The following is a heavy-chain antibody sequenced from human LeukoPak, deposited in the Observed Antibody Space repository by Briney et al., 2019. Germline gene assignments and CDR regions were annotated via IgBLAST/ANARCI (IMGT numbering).Heavy chain of an antibody. CDR3: ARGPRAAQSYYYYYYMDV. V-gene: IGHV3-21*06. CDR2: ISSSSSYI. D-gene: IGHD6-6*01. CDR1: EFTFSSYN. J-gene: IGHJ6*03. Sequence: GGSLRLSCVASEFTFSSYNMNWVRQAPGKGLEWVSSISSSSSYIYYADSVRGRFTISRDNAKNSLYLQMNNLRPEDTAVYYCARGPRAAQSYYYYYYMDVWGKGTTVTVSS.